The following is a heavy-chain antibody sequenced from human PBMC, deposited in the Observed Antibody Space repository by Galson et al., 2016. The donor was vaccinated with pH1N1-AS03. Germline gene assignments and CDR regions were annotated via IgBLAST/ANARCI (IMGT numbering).Heavy chain of an antibody. Sequence: SLRLSCAASGFIFSNHGMHWARQAPGKGPEFVARISRDGGSTHYADSVKARFTISRDNSKNTLYLQMDSLRVEDTAVYYCERAGGYWGQGTLVTVSS. CDR2: ISRDGGST. CDR1: GFIFSNHG. CDR3: ERAGGY. J-gene: IGHJ4*02. V-gene: IGHV3-64*02.